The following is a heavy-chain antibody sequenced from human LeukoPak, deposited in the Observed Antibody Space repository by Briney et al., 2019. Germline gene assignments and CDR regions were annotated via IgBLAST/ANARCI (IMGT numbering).Heavy chain of an antibody. D-gene: IGHD3-16*02. CDR3: AKGLGSFGGVIVSTYFDY. CDR1: GFTFSSYA. CDR2: ISYDGSNK. V-gene: IGHV3-30*09. J-gene: IGHJ4*02. Sequence: GGSLRLSCAASGFTFSSYAMHWVRQAPGKGLEWVAVISYDGSNKYCVDSVKGRFAISRDNSKNTLYLQMNSLRAEDTAVYYCAKGLGSFGGVIVSTYFDYWGQGTLVTVSS.